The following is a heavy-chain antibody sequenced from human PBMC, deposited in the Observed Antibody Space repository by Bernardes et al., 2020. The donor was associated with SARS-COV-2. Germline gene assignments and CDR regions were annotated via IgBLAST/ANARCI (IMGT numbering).Heavy chain of an antibody. D-gene: IGHD3-10*01. CDR1: GLTVSDNY. CDR3: ASVMATWDRGLFSNTYYFYGLDA. V-gene: IGHV3-66*01. J-gene: IGHJ6*02. CDR2: MYSGGST. Sequence: SLRLSCAASGLTVSDNYMTWVRQAPGKGLECVALMYSGGSTYYADSVKGRFTVSRDNSKNTLYLQMDRLRAEDTAIYYCASVMATWDRGLFSNTYYFYGLDAWGQGTTVTVSS.